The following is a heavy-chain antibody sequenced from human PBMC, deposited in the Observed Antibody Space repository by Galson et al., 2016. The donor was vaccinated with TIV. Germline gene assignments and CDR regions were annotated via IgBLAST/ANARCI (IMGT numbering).Heavy chain of an antibody. Sequence: LRLSCAASGFTFSDAWMTWVRQAPGKGLEWVGRIKSKAAGGATDYGAPVKGRFTISRDDSGSTLYLQMNSLKTEDTALYFCVRDRPSEDYYGDWGQGALVTVSS. D-gene: IGHD2-15*01. CDR2: IKSKAAGGAT. CDR1: GFTFSDAW. J-gene: IGHJ4*02. CDR3: VRDRPSEDYYGD. V-gene: IGHV3-15*05.